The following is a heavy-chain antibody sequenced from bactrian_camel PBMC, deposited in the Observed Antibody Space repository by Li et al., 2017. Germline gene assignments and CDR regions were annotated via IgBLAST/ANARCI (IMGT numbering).Heavy chain of an antibody. J-gene: IGHJ6*01. V-gene: IGHV3S9*01. CDR2: IDSNGKT. CDR3: AAKGGSTCARPRAANFGY. D-gene: IGHD5*01. Sequence: HVQLVESGGGSVQSGGSLRLSCTASGYTYNSYVMGWFRQVPGKEREGVAGIDSNGKTTYADSVKGRFIISQDNAKNTLYLQMNDLVPADTAMYYCAAKGGSTCARPRAANFGYWGQGTQVTVS. CDR1: GYTYNSYV.